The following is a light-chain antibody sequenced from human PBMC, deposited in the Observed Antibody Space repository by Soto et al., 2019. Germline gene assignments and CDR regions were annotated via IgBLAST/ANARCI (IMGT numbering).Light chain of an antibody. CDR1: SSDVGGYNY. CDR3: SSYTSSSTYV. V-gene: IGLV2-14*01. J-gene: IGLJ1*01. CDR2: EVS. Sequence: QSALTQPASVSWSPGQSINISCTGTSSDVGGYNYVSWYQQHPGKAPKLMIYEVSNRPSGVSNRFSGSKSGNTASLTISGLQAEDEADYYCSSYTSSSTYVFGTGTKLTVL.